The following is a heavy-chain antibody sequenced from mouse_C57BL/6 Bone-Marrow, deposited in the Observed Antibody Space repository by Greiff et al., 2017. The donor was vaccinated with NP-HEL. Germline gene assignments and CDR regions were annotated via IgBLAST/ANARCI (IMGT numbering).Heavy chain of an antibody. D-gene: IGHD3-2*02. CDR2: INPSNGGT. J-gene: IGHJ3*01. V-gene: IGHV1-53*01. Sequence: LVESGTELVKPGASVKLSCKASGYTFTSYWMHWVKQRPGQGLEWIGNINPSNGGTNYNEKFKSKATLTVDKSSSTAYMQLSSLTSEDSAVYYCASRGTAQATPFAYWGQGTLVTVSA. CDR3: ASRGTAQATPFAY. CDR1: GYTFTSYW.